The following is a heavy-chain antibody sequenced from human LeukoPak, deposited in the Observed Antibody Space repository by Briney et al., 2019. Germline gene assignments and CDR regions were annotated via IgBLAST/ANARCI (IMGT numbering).Heavy chain of an antibody. D-gene: IGHD6-13*01. CDR3: ARDSPYSIAPGY. J-gene: IGHJ4*02. Sequence: ASVKVSCKASRYTFTGYYMHWVRQAPGQGLEWMGWINPNSGGTNYAQKFQGRVTMTRDTSISTAYMELSRLRSDDTAVYYCARDSPYSIAPGYWGQGTLVTVSS. CDR2: INPNSGGT. CDR1: RYTFTGYY. V-gene: IGHV1-2*02.